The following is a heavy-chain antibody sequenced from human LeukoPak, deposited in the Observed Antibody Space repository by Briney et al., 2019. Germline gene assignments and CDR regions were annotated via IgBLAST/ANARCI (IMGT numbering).Heavy chain of an antibody. CDR3: ARQWRY. D-gene: IGHD5-12*01. J-gene: IGHJ4*02. CDR2: INYSGNT. V-gene: IGHV4-39*01. CDR1: GGSISSSSYY. Sequence: SGTLSLTCVVSGGSISSSSYYWGWIRQPPGKGLEWIGSINYSGNTYYNPSLKSRVTISVDTSKNQFSLKLSSVTAADTAVYYCARQWRYWGQGTLVTVSS.